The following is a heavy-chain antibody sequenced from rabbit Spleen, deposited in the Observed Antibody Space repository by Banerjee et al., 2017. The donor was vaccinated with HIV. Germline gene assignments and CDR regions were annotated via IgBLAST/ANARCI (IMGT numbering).Heavy chain of an antibody. J-gene: IGHJ4*01. CDR3: ARDLTGAIGWNFNL. Sequence: QEQLVESGGGLVQPGGSLKLFCKASGFDFSDYGVSWVRQAPGKGLEWIGYMDPVFGSTYYASWVNGRFTISRDNAQNTVFLQLNSLTVADTATYFCARDLTGAIGWNFNLWGPGTLVTVS. D-gene: IGHD7-1*01. V-gene: IGHV1S47*01. CDR1: GFDFSDYG. CDR2: MDPVFGST.